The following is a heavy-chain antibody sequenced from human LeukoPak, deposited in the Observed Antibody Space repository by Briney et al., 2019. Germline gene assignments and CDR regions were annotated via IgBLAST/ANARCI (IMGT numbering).Heavy chain of an antibody. CDR3: ARVSLGGSYFYFDS. Sequence: PGGSLRLSCAASGFTFSSYAMSWVRQAPGKGLEWVGRSRNKANSYTTEYAASVKGRFTISRDASGTSLYLQMSSLKTEDTAVYFCARVSLGGSYFYFDSWGQGTQVTVSS. J-gene: IGHJ4*02. V-gene: IGHV3-72*01. D-gene: IGHD1-26*01. CDR2: SRNKANSYTT. CDR1: GFTFSSYA.